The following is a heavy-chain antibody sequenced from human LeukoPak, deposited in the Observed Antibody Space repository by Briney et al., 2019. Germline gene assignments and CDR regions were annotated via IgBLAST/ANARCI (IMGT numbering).Heavy chain of an antibody. D-gene: IGHD3-22*01. J-gene: IGHJ6*02. CDR2: IIPILGIA. CDR3: ARDSYYDSSGPDYYYYGMGV. Sequence: SVKVSCKASGGTFSSYAISWVRQAPGQGLEWMGRIIPILGIANYAQKFQGRVTITADKSTSTAYMELSSLRSEDTAVYYCARDSYYDSSGPDYYYYGMGVWGQGTTVTVSS. CDR1: GGTFSSYA. V-gene: IGHV1-69*04.